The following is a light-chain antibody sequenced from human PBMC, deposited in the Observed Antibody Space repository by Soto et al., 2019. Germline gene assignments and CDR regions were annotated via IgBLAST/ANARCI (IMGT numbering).Light chain of an antibody. CDR2: TAS. CDR3: LHDYSYPRT. J-gene: IGKJ1*01. Sequence: AIQMTQSPSSLSASVGDRVIITCRASQAIRNDLGWYQQKPGKAPKLQIYTASTLQSGVPSRFSGSGSGADFTLTIRSLQPEDSATYYCLHDYSYPRTFGQGTKVDIK. V-gene: IGKV1-6*01. CDR1: QAIRND.